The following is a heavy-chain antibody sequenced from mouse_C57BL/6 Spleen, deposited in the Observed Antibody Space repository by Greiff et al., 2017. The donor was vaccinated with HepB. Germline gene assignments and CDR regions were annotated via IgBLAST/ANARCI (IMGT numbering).Heavy chain of an antibody. V-gene: IGHV5-4*03. Sequence: EVKLMESGGGLVKPGGSLKLSCAASGFTFSSYAMSWVRQTPEKRLEWVATISDGGSYTYYPDNVKGRFTISRDNAKNNLYLQMSHLKSEDTAMYYCVSGEGFRFAYWGQGTLVTVSA. CDR2: ISDGGSYT. J-gene: IGHJ3*01. CDR3: VSGEGFRFAY. CDR1: GFTFSSYA.